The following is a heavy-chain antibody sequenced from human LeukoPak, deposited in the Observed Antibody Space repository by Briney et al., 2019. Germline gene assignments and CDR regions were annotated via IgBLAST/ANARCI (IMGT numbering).Heavy chain of an antibody. D-gene: IGHD3-22*01. CDR3: ARDLHGTNYYDSSGFDY. CDR2: IIPIFGTA. Sequence: ASVKVSCKVSGYTLTELSMHWVRQAPGQGLEWMGGIIPIFGTANYAQKFQGRVTITADESTSTAYMELRSPRSDDTAVYYCARDLHGTNYYDSSGFDYWGQGTLVTVSS. V-gene: IGHV1-69*13. CDR1: GYTLTELS. J-gene: IGHJ4*02.